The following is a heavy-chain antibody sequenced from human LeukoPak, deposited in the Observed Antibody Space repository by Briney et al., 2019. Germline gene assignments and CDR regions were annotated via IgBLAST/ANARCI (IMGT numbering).Heavy chain of an antibody. CDR2: INHSGST. D-gene: IGHD3-10*01. CDR3: ARLHDGVRGVIITGNY. Sequence: GSLRLSCAASGFILSRYEMSWIRQPPGKGLEWIGEINHSGSTNYNPSLKSRVTISVDTSKNQFSLKLSSVTAADTAVYYCARLHDGVRGVIITGNYWGQGTLVTVSS. J-gene: IGHJ4*02. V-gene: IGHV4-34*01. CDR1: GFILSRYE.